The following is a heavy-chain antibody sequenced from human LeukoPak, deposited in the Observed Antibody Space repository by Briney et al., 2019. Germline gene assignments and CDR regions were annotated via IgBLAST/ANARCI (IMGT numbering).Heavy chain of an antibody. D-gene: IGHD3-22*01. V-gene: IGHV1-46*01. Sequence: ASVKVSRKASGYTFSSYYMHWVRQAPGQGLEWMGIINPSGGSTNYAQKFQGRVTMTRDTSTSTVYMELSSLRSEDTAVYYCARKIGVPNKGFDYWGQGTLVTVSS. J-gene: IGHJ4*02. CDR1: GYTFSSYY. CDR3: ARKIGVPNKGFDY. CDR2: INPSGGST.